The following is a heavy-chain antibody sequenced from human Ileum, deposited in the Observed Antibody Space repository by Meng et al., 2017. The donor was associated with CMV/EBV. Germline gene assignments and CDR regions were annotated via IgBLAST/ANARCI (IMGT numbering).Heavy chain of an antibody. V-gene: IGHV4-4*07. CDR2: IFATGNT. Sequence: VEVEESGLALVKSCEILSLTCTVSGASLNEYSWSWIGQPAGKGLDWSVRIFATGNTNYTPSLKRRVTMSVDTSKNQFSLKLTSVTAAETAVYFCARDRFDPWGQGALVTVSS. J-gene: IGHJ5*02. CDR1: GASLNEYS. CDR3: ARDRFDP.